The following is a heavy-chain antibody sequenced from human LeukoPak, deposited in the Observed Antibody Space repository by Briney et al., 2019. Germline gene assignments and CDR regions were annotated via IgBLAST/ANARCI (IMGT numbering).Heavy chain of an antibody. D-gene: IGHD4-17*01. CDR2: IYYTGST. CDR1: GGSISSYH. V-gene: IGHV4-59*01. J-gene: IGHJ4*02. CDR3: ARGTVTTMYFDF. Sequence: KPSETLSLTCTVSGGSISSYHWSWIRQPPGKGLEWIGYIYYTGSTNYNPSLKSRVTIPVDTSKNQFSLKLSSVTAADTAVYYCARGTVTTMYFDFWGQGTLVTVSS.